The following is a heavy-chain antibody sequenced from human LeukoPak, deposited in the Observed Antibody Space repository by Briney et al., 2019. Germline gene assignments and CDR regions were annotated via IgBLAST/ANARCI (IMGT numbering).Heavy chain of an antibody. V-gene: IGHV3-30*02. CDR1: GFTFSSYG. J-gene: IGHJ4*02. D-gene: IGHD4-23*01. CDR2: IRYDGSSK. CDR3: ARVRGNSGFDY. Sequence: PGGSLRLSCAASGFTFSSYGMHWVRQAPGKGLEWVAFIRYDGSSKYNADSVKGRFTISRDNSKNTLYLQMNSLRAEDTAVYYCARVRGNSGFDYWGQGTLVTVSS.